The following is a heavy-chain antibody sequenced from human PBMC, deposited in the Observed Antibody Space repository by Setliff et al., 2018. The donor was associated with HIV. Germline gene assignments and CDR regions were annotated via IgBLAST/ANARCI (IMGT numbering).Heavy chain of an antibody. D-gene: IGHD5-12*01. CDR1: GFSISVYF. Sequence: SETLSLTCAVSGFSISVYFWSWFRQSPEKGLEWSGYIDNSGNTNYSPPLNGRITMSRNTSKNQFSLKLNSVTAADAAVYYCARSTPSVGYISEHWGQATLVTDSS. J-gene: IGHJ4*02. V-gene: IGHV4-59*01. CDR3: ARSTPSVGYISEH. CDR2: IDNSGNT.